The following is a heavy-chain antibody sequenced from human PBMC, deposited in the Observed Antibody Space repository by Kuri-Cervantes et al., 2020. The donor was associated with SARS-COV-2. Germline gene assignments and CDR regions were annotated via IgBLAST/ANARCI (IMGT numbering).Heavy chain of an antibody. J-gene: IGHJ4*02. CDR1: GGSFSGYY. Sequence: SETLSLTCAVYGGSFSGYYWSWIRQPPGKGLEWIGEINHSGSTNYNPSLKSRVTVSVDTSKNQFSLKLSSVTAADTAVYYCARITRERRVVSGSPRPLFDYWGQGTLVTVSS. CDR2: INHSGST. D-gene: IGHD6-13*01. V-gene: IGHV4-34*01. CDR3: ARITRERRVVSGSPRPLFDY.